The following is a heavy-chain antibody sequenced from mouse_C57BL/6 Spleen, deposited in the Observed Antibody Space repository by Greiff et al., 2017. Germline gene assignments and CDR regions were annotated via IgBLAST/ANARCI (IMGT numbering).Heavy chain of an antibody. CDR1: GYTFTNYW. J-gene: IGHJ4*01. CDR3: ERGYYCNGYYAMDY. Sequence: VQLQQSGAELVRPGSSVKLSCKASGYTFTNYWMHWVKQRPIQGLEWIGNIDPSDSATHYNQKFKDKATLTVDKSSSTAYMQLSSLTSEDSAVYYSERGYYCNGYYAMDYWGQGTLVTVSS. V-gene: IGHV1-52*01. CDR2: IDPSDSAT. D-gene: IGHD2-1*01.